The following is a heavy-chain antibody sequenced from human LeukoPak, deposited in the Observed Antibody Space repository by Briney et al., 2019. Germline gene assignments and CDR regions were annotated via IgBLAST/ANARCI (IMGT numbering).Heavy chain of an antibody. CDR2: INAGNGNT. J-gene: IGHJ5*02. Sequence: VASVKVSCKASGYTFTSYAMHWVRQAPGQRLEWMGWINAGNGNTKYSQKSQGRVTITRDTSASTAYMELSSLRSEDTAVYYCARGGVGRYCSGGSCYDWFDPWGQGTLVTVSS. V-gene: IGHV1-3*01. D-gene: IGHD2-15*01. CDR1: GYTFTSYA. CDR3: ARGGVGRYCSGGSCYDWFDP.